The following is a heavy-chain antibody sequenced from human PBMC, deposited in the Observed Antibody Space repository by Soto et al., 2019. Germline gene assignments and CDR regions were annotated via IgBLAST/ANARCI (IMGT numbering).Heavy chain of an antibody. V-gene: IGHV3-30*18. CDR3: AKATILDY. Sequence: GGSLRLSCAASGFTFSSYGMHWVRRAPGKGLEWVAVISYDGSNKYYADSVKGRFTISRDNSKNTLYLQMNSLRAEDTAVYYCAKATILDYWGQGTLVTVSS. CDR2: ISYDGSNK. CDR1: GFTFSSYG. J-gene: IGHJ4*02.